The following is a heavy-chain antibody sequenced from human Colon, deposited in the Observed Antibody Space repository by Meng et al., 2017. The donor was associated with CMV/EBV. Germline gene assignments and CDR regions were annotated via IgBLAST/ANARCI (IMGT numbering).Heavy chain of an antibody. CDR2: IIPIFGTA. D-gene: IGHD2-8*01. CDR3: ARECWTNGPCEGAYDC. V-gene: IGHV1-69*05. Sequence: SVKVSCKASGGTFSSYAISWVRQAPGQGLEWMGGIIPIFGTANYAQKFQGRVTITTDESTSTAYMGLSSLRSEDTAVYYCARECWTNGPCEGAYDCWGQGTLVTVSS. J-gene: IGHJ4*02. CDR1: GGTFSSYA.